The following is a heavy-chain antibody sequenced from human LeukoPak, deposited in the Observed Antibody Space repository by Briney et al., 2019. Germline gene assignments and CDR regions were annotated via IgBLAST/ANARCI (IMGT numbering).Heavy chain of an antibody. J-gene: IGHJ6*03. CDR3: ARDGGYSYGSPYYYYYYMDV. D-gene: IGHD5-18*01. CDR1: GFTFSSNW. Sequence: AGSLRLSCAASGFTFSSNWMSWVRQAPGKGLEWVANIKQDGSEKYYVDSVKDRFTISRDNDKNALYLQMNSLRAEDTAVYYCARDGGYSYGSPYYYYYYMDVWGKGTTVTVSS. V-gene: IGHV3-7*01. CDR2: IKQDGSEK.